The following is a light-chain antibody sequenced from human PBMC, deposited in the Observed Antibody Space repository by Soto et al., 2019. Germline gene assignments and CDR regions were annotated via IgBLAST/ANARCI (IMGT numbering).Light chain of an antibody. J-gene: IGKJ2*01. CDR3: QQYNSYPST. Sequence: DIPMTQSPSTLSASVGDRVTITCRASQSISSWLAWYQQKPGKAPKLLIYDASSLESGVPSRFSGSGSGTEFTLTLSSLQPDDFATYYCQQYNSYPSTFGQGTKLEIK. CDR1: QSISSW. V-gene: IGKV1-5*01. CDR2: DAS.